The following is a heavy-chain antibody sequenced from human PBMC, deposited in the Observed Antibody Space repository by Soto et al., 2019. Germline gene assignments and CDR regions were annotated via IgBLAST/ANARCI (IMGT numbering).Heavy chain of an antibody. CDR3: VRYCGTTLCNGVATRTFDY. CDR1: RFTFSAYE. CDR2: ISTSGGTV. V-gene: IGHV3-48*03. Sequence: GGSLRLSCAASRFTFSAYEMHWFRQAPGKGLEWVSYISTSGGTVYYADSVKGRFTVSRDNTRNSLYLQMDSLRDEDTALYYCVRYCGTTLCNGVATRTFDYWGQGTLVTVSS. J-gene: IGHJ4*02. D-gene: IGHD5-12*01.